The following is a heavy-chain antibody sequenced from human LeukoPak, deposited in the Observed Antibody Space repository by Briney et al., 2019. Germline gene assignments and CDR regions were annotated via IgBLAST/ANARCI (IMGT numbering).Heavy chain of an antibody. CDR3: ARDTGWYFDL. Sequence: AGGSLRLSCVASGLTFSSYAMSWVRQAPGKGLEWVSAISGSGGSTYYADSVKGRFTISRDNSKNTLYLQMISLRAEDTAVYYCARDTGWYFDLWGRGTLVTVSS. V-gene: IGHV3-23*01. D-gene: IGHD5-18*01. CDR2: ISGSGGST. J-gene: IGHJ2*01. CDR1: GLTFSSYA.